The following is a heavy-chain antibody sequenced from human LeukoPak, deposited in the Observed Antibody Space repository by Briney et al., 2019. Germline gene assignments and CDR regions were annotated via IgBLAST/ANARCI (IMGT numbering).Heavy chain of an antibody. V-gene: IGHV3-48*04. CDR2: ISSSSSTI. CDR3: ARRDYYAAFDY. Sequence: GGSLRLSCAASGFTFSSYSMNWVRQAPGKGLEWVSYISSSSSTIYYADSVKGRFTISRDNAKNSLYLQMNSLRAEDTAVYYCARRDYYAAFDYWGQGTLVTVSS. CDR1: GFTFSSYS. J-gene: IGHJ4*02. D-gene: IGHD3-10*01.